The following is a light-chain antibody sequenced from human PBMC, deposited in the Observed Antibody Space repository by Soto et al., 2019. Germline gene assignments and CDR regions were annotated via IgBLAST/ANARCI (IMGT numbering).Light chain of an antibody. V-gene: IGLV1-51*02. CDR2: ENN. J-gene: IGLJ1*01. Sequence: QSVLTQPPSVSAAPGQKVTISCSGSSSNIGNNYVSWYQQLPGTAPKLLIYENNKRPSGIPDRFSGSKSGTSATLGITGLQTGDEAGYYCGTWDSSPSAYVFGTGTNVPVL. CDR3: GTWDSSPSAYV. CDR1: SSNIGNNY.